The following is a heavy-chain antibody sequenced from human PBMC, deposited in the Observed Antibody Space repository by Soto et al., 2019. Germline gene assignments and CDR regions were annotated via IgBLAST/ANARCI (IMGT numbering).Heavy chain of an antibody. V-gene: IGHV5-51*01. CDR2: IYPGDSET. J-gene: IGHJ3*02. CDR3: ATPGGAYCGGDCYRSPMPFDI. Sequence: GQSPLVPCQCSGYPFSNFWIAWVRQLTGKGLEYMGIIYPGDSETRYSPSFQGQVTISADKSISTAYLQWSSLKASDTAMYYCATPGGAYCGGDCYRSPMPFDIWGQGTMVSVS. D-gene: IGHD2-21*02. CDR1: GYPFSNFW.